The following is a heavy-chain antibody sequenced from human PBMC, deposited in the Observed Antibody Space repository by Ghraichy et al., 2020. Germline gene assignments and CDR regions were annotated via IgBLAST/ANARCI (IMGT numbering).Heavy chain of an antibody. CDR3: AHRGGNYERALFDF. V-gene: IGHV2-5*01. D-gene: IGHD3-3*01. CDR2: IYWNDDK. J-gene: IGHJ4*02. Sequence: SGPTLVKPTQTLTLTCTCSGCSLSTSGVGGGWIRQPPGRALEWLALIYWNDDKRYSPSLKSRLTITKDTSKNQVVLTMTNMDPVDTATYYCAHRGGNYERALFDFWGQGTLVTVSS. CDR1: GCSLSTSGVG.